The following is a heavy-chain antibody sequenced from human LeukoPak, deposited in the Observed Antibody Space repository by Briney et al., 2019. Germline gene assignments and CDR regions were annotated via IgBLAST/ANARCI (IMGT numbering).Heavy chain of an antibody. J-gene: IGHJ4*02. D-gene: IGHD6-13*01. CDR1: GGSFSGYY. V-gene: IGHV4-34*01. Sequence: SETLSLTCAVYGGSFSGYYWSWIRQPPGKGLEWIGEINHSGSTNYNPSLKSRVTISVDTSKNQFSLKLSSVTAADTAVYYCAGGDSSSWYRFFDYWGQGTLVTVSS. CDR3: AGGDSSSWYRFFDY. CDR2: INHSGST.